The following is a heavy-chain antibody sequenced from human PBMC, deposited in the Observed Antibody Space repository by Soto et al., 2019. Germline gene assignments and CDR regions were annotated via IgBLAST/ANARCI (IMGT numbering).Heavy chain of an antibody. CDR2: ISPYNGNT. CDR1: GYSFTNYG. J-gene: IGHJ5*02. Sequence: QVQLVQSGAEVKQPGASVKVPCEASGYSFTNYGITWVRQAPGQGLEWMGWISPYNGNTYYVQKFQGRVTMTTDTSTSTAYMELRSLRSDDTAVYFCARDWSGQFDPWGQGTLVTVSS. V-gene: IGHV1-18*01. D-gene: IGHD3-10*01. CDR3: ARDWSGQFDP.